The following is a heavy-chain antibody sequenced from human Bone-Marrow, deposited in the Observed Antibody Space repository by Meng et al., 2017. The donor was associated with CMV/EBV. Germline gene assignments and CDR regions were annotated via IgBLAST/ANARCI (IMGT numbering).Heavy chain of an antibody. CDR3: VREQWLVKYLDS. CDR1: GFAFSDSY. J-gene: IGHJ4*02. CDR2: IANSGSTI. Sequence: GESLKISCVASGFAFSDSYMSWIRQAPGKGLEWISYIANSGSTIYYADSVKGRFTISRDNAKSSLYLQMNSLRPGDTAFYYCVREQWLVKYLDSWGQGTLVTVSS. D-gene: IGHD6-19*01. V-gene: IGHV3-11*01.